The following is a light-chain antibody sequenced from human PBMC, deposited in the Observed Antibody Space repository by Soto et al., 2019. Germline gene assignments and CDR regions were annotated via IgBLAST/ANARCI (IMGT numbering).Light chain of an antibody. V-gene: IGKV3-15*01. CDR2: GAS. J-gene: IGKJ3*01. Sequence: EIVMTQSPATLSVSPGERATLSCRASQSVSSNLAWYQQKPGQAPRLLIYGASTRATGIPARFSGSGSGTEFTLPISSLQSEDFAVYYCHQYNNWPRFTFGPGPKWISN. CDR3: HQYNNWPRFT. CDR1: QSVSSN.